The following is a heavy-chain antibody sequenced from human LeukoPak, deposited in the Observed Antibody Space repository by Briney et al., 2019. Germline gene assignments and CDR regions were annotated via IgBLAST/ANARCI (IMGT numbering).Heavy chain of an antibody. CDR1: GYTFTIYG. CDR2: ISAYNGNT. J-gene: IGHJ5*02. Sequence: GASVKVSSTASGYTFTIYGISWVRQAPGQGREWMGWISAYNGNTKYAQKLQGRVTMTTDTSTSTAYMELRSLRSDDTAVYYCARDIGSGWYSFDPWGQGTLVTVSS. V-gene: IGHV1-18*04. D-gene: IGHD6-19*01. CDR3: ARDIGSGWYSFDP.